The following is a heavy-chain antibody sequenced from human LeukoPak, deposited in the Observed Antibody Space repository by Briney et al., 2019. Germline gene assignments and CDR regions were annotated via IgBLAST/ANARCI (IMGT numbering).Heavy chain of an antibody. J-gene: IGHJ6*03. Sequence: ASVKVSRKASGYTLTSYGISWVRQAPGQGLEWMGWISAYNGNTNYAQKPQGRGTMTTDTSTSTAYMELRSLGSDDTAVYYCARVVVQWQPYYYYMDVWGKGTTVTVSS. CDR1: GYTLTSYG. V-gene: IGHV1-18*01. CDR2: ISAYNGNT. D-gene: IGHD6-19*01. CDR3: ARVVVQWQPYYYYMDV.